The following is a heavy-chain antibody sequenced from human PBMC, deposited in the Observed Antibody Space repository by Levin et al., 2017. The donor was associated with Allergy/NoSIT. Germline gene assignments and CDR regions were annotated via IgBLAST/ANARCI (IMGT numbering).Heavy chain of an antibody. CDR1: GYIFTSYW. Sequence: GGSLRLSCKDSGYIFTSYWIGWVRQMPGKGLEWMGIIYPSDSDTRYSPSFQGQVTISADKSSSTAYLQWSSLKASDTAMYYCARLRDELGSFDTWGQGTLVTVSS. V-gene: IGHV5-51*01. D-gene: IGHD7-27*01. CDR3: ARLRDELGSFDT. J-gene: IGHJ4*02. CDR2: IYPSDSDT.